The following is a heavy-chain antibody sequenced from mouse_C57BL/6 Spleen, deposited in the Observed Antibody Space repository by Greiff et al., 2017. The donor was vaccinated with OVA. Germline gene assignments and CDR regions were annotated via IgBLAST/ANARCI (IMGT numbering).Heavy chain of an antibody. D-gene: IGHD1-1*01. Sequence: QVHVKQSGPELVKPGASVKISCKASGYSFTSYYIHWVKQRPGQGLEWIGWIYPGSGNTKYNEKFKGKATLTADTSSSTAYMQLSSLTSEDSAVYYCARPLYYGSSYAMDYWGQGTSVTVSS. J-gene: IGHJ4*01. CDR2: IYPGSGNT. CDR1: GYSFTSYY. V-gene: IGHV1-66*01. CDR3: ARPLYYGSSYAMDY.